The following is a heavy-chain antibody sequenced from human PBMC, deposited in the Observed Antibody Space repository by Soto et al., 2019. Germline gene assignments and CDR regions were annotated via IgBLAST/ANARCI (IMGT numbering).Heavy chain of an antibody. Sequence: SETLSLACTVSGESLTSDNFCWTWIRQHPGKGLEWIGYIYNNGRTYYNPSLKSRLYISVDTSKSQFSLSLTSVTAADTALYYCVRGGYTRGHESLDYWGQGIQVTVSS. CDR1: GESLTSDNFC. CDR2: IYNNGRT. CDR3: VRGGYTRGHESLDY. V-gene: IGHV4-31*03. D-gene: IGHD5-18*01. J-gene: IGHJ4*02.